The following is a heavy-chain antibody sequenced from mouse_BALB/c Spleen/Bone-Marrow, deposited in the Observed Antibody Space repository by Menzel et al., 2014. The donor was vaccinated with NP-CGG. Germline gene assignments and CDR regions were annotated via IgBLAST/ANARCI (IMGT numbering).Heavy chain of an antibody. CDR1: GFTFSSYG. Sequence: EVQRVESGGGLVQPGGSLKLSCAASGFTFSSYGMSWVRQTPDKRLELVATINSNGGSTYYPDSVKGRFTISRDNAKNTLYLQMSSLKSEDTAMYYCARDGYYVFYAMDYCGQGTSVTVSS. D-gene: IGHD2-3*01. CDR3: ARDGYYVFYAMDY. J-gene: IGHJ4*01. V-gene: IGHV5-6-3*01. CDR2: INSNGGST.